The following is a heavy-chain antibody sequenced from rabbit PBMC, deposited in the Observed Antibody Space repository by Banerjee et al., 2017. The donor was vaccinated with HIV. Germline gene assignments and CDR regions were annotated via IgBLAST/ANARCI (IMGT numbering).Heavy chain of an antibody. J-gene: IGHJ6*01. CDR3: ARTGAYAGGGYALGL. CDR2: VGSSGNT. D-gene: IGHD8-1*01. CDR1: GFDFSSNG. V-gene: IGHV1S45*01. Sequence: QQQLVESGGGLVKPGASLTLTCKASGFDFSSNGISWVRQAPGKGLEWIACVGSSGNTYYASWAKGRFTISKTSSTTVTLQMTSLTAADTATYFCARTGAYAGGGYALGLWGPGTLVTVS.